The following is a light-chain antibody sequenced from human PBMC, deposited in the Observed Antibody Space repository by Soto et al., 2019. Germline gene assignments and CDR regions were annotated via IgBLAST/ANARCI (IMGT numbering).Light chain of an antibody. CDR1: SSDIGTYNH. V-gene: IGLV2-14*01. Sequence: QSVLTQPASVSGSPGQSIAISCAGTSSDIGTYNHVSWYQQHPGKAPQLIIYEDINRPSGLSSRFSGSKSGNTASLTISGLQAEDEADYFCCSYTTRSTLVCGTGTKVTVL. J-gene: IGLJ1*01. CDR2: EDI. CDR3: CSYTTRSTLV.